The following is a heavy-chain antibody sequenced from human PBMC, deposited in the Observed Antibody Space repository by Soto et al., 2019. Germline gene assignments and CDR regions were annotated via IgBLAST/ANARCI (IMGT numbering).Heavy chain of an antibody. CDR3: ARAFGITFGGVITDY. V-gene: IGHV3-66*01. Sequence: EVQLVESGGGLVQPGGSLRLSCAASGFTVSSNYMSWVRQAPGKGLEWVSVIYSGGSTYYADSVKGRFTISRDNSKNTRYLQMNSLRAEDTAVYYCARAFGITFGGVITDYWGQGTLVTVSS. CDR1: GFTVSSNY. CDR2: IYSGGST. D-gene: IGHD3-16*02. J-gene: IGHJ4*02.